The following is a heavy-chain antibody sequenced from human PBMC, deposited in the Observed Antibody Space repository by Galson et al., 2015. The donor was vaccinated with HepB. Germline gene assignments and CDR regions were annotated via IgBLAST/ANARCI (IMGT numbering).Heavy chain of an antibody. CDR2: IYHSGST. D-gene: IGHD3-3*01. CDR3: ARDLGRITIFGVAENWFDP. J-gene: IGHJ5*02. Sequence: ETLSLTCAVSGGSISSSNWWSWVRQPPGKGLEWIGEIYHSGSTNYNPSLKSRVTISVDKSKNQFSLKLSSVTAADTAVYYCARDLGRITIFGVAENWFDPWGQGTLVTVSS. CDR1: GGSISSSNW. V-gene: IGHV4-4*02.